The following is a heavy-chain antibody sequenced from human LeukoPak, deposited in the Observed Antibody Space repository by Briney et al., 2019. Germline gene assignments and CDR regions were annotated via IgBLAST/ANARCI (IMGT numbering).Heavy chain of an antibody. D-gene: IGHD3-3*01. CDR1: GFTLSRYW. Sequence: GGSLRLSCAASGFTLSRYWMSWVRPAPGKGVEWVATIKEDGSESYSVDSVRGRFTISRDNAKNSLCLQMNSLRAEDTAVYYCSRVRYDFWSVSVGQYFDYWGQGTLVTVSS. J-gene: IGHJ4*02. CDR2: IKEDGSES. V-gene: IGHV3-7*01. CDR3: SRVRYDFWSVSVGQYFDY.